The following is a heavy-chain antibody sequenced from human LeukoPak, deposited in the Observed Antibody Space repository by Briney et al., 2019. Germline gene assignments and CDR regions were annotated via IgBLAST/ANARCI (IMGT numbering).Heavy chain of an antibody. CDR3: AREDIPGCFDP. V-gene: IGHV3-21*01. Sequence: PGGPLRLSCAASGFTFSSYSMNWVRQAPGKGLEWVSSISSSSSYIYYADSVKGRFTISRDNAKNSLYLQMNSLRAEDTAVYYCAREDIPGCFDPWGQGTLVTVSS. CDR1: GFTFSSYS. CDR2: ISSSSSYI. D-gene: IGHD2-15*01. J-gene: IGHJ5*02.